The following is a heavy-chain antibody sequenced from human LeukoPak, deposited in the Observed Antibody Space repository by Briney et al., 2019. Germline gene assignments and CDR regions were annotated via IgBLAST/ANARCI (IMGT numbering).Heavy chain of an antibody. D-gene: IGHD2-15*01. CDR3: AKGSRIVVVVAADY. Sequence: GRSLRLSCAASGFTFSSYGMHWVRQAPGKGLEWVAVISYDGSNKYYADSVKGRFTISRDNSKNTLYLQMNSLRAEDTAVYYCAKGSRIVVVVAADYRGQGTLVTVSS. V-gene: IGHV3-30*18. CDR2: ISYDGSNK. J-gene: IGHJ4*02. CDR1: GFTFSSYG.